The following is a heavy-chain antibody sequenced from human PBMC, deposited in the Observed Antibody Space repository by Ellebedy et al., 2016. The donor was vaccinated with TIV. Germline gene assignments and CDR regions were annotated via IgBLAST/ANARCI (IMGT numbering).Heavy chain of an antibody. D-gene: IGHD4-17*01. V-gene: IGHV3-7*01. J-gene: IGHJ3*02. CDR2: INQDSTKT. CDR3: ATDGSYGDYLSPTHAFVI. Sequence: GESLKISCAASRFSFSSYWMSWVRQAPGKGLEWVANINQDSTKTFYVNSVEGRFTISRDNAKNSLYLQMNSLRVEDTAVYYCATDGSYGDYLSPTHAFVIWGQGTMVTVSS. CDR1: RFSFSSYW.